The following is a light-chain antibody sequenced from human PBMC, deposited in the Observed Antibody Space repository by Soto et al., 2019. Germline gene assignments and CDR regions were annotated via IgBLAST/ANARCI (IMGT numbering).Light chain of an antibody. J-gene: IGLJ1*01. CDR1: TGAVTSGHY. CDR2: DTS. V-gene: IGLV7-46*01. Sequence: QAVVTQEPSLTVSPGGTVTLTYASSTGAVTSGHYPYWFQQKPGQAPRTLIYDTSNKHSWTPARFSGSLLGGKAALTLSGAHPEDEAEYYCLLSYRGARVFGTGTKLTVL. CDR3: LLSYRGARV.